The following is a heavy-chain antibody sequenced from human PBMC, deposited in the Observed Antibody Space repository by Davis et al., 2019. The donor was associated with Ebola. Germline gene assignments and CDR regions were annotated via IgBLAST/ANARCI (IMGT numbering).Heavy chain of an antibody. CDR3: ARDLWFTGSSWYKNYYYYGMDV. Sequence: PGGSLRLSCAASGFTFSSYSMNWVRQAPGKGLEWVSYISSSSSTIYYADSVKGRFTISRDNAKNSLYLQMNSLRDEDTAVYYCARDLWFTGSSWYKNYYYYGMDVWGKGTTVTVSS. CDR1: GFTFSSYS. V-gene: IGHV3-48*02. J-gene: IGHJ6*04. D-gene: IGHD6-13*01. CDR2: ISSSSSTI.